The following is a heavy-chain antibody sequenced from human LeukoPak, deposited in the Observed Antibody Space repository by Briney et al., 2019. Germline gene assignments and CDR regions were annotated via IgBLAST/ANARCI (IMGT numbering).Heavy chain of an antibody. J-gene: IGHJ6*02. CDR3: ARGGGPMTSYYYYGMDD. CDR2: INPSGGST. V-gene: IGHV1-46*01. Sequence: ASVKVSCKASGYTFTSYYMHWVRQAPGQGLEWMGIINPSGGSTSYAQKFQGRVTMTRDTSTSTVYMELSSLRSEDTAVYYCARGGGPMTSYYYYGMDDWGQGTTVTVSS. CDR1: GYTFTSYY. D-gene: IGHD2-15*01.